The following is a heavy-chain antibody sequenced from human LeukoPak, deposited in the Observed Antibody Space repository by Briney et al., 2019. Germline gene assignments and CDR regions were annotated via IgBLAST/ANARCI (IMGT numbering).Heavy chain of an antibody. CDR1: GGSISSGDYY. D-gene: IGHD3-22*01. J-gene: IGHJ3*02. V-gene: IGHV4-30-4*01. CDR2: IYYSGST. CDR3: ARELGDYDSSGLDAFDI. Sequence: SETLSLTCTVSGGSISSGDYYWSWIRQPPGKGLEWIGYIYYSGSTYYNPSLKSRVTISVDTSKNQFSLKLSSVTAADTAVYYCARELGDYDSSGLDAFDIWGQGTMVTVSP.